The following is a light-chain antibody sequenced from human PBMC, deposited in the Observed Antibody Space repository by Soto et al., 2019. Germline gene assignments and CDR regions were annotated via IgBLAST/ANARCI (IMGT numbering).Light chain of an antibody. CDR1: QSVSSN. V-gene: IGKV3-15*01. CDR2: GAS. CDR3: QQYNNWWT. J-gene: IGKJ1*01. Sequence: EIVMTQSPATLSLSPGEIATLCFSASQSVSSNLAWYQQKPGQAPRLLIFGASTRATGIPARFSGSGSGTEFTLTISSLQSEDFAVYYCQQYNNWWTFGQGTKVDNK.